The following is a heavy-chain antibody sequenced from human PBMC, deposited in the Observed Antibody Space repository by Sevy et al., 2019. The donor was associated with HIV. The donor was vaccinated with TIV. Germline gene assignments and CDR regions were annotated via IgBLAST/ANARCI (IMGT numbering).Heavy chain of an antibody. Sequence: ASVKVSCKASGYTFTGHHLHWVRQAPGHGLEWMGRINPNSGGTNYAQKFQGRVTMTRDTSISTAYMELSRLRSDDTAVYYCAREALGDSSGYYYGRYYYYYGMDVWGQGTTVTVSS. CDR1: GYTFTGHH. CDR2: INPNSGGT. V-gene: IGHV1-2*06. D-gene: IGHD3-22*01. J-gene: IGHJ6*02. CDR3: AREALGDSSGYYYGRYYYYYGMDV.